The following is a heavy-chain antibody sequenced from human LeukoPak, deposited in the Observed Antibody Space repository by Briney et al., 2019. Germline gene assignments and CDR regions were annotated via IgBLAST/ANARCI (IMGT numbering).Heavy chain of an antibody. CDR3: ARAHQWELEGFDY. J-gene: IGHJ4*02. D-gene: IGHD1-26*01. CDR2: ISGSGGST. Sequence: GGSLRLSCAASGFTFSSYAMSWVRQAPGKGLEWVSAISGSGGSTYYADSVKGRFTISRDNSKNTLYLQMNSLRAEDTAVYYCARAHQWELEGFDYWGQGTLANVSS. V-gene: IGHV3-23*01. CDR1: GFTFSSYA.